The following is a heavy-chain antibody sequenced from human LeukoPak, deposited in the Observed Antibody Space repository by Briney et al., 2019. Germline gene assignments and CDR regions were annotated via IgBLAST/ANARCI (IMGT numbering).Heavy chain of an antibody. Sequence: SETLSLTCTDSGGSITSSNYYWGWLRQPPGKRLEWIGSIFYTGNTHYNPSLESRVTIFVDTSKNQFSLRLTSVTAADTAVYYCARRPAGYTIDYWGQGTLVTVSS. CDR1: GGSITSSNYY. CDR3: ARRPAGYTIDY. J-gene: IGHJ4*02. CDR2: IFYTGNT. D-gene: IGHD6-13*01. V-gene: IGHV4-39*01.